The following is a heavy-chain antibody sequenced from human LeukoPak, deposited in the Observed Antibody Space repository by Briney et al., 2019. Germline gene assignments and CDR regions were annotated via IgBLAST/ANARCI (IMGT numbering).Heavy chain of an antibody. CDR3: ARDRIRAVAGSGYFDY. CDR1: GFTFSNYA. D-gene: IGHD6-19*01. V-gene: IGHV3-30*04. Sequence: GRSLRLSCAASGFTFSNYAMHWVRQAPGKGLEGVAVISYHGSNKYYADSVKGRFTISRDNSKNTLYMQMNSLRVEDTAVYYCARDRIRAVAGSGYFDYWGQGTLVTVSS. CDR2: ISYHGSNK. J-gene: IGHJ4*02.